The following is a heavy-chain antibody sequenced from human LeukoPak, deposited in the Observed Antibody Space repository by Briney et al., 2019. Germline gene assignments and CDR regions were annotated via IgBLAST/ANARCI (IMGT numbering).Heavy chain of an antibody. CDR2: IYSGGST. V-gene: IGHV3-66*01. Sequence: PGGSLRLSCAAPGFTVSSNYMSWVRQAPGKGLEWVPVIYSGGSTYYADSVKGRFTISRDNSKNTLYLQMNSLRAEDTAVYYCARDTGTTYYYGSGSSDGMDVWGQGTTVTVSS. CDR1: GFTVSSNY. CDR3: ARDTGTTYYYGSGSSDGMDV. D-gene: IGHD3-10*01. J-gene: IGHJ6*02.